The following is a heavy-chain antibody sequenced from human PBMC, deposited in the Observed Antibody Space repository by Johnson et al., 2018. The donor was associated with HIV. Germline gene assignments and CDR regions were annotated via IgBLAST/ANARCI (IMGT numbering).Heavy chain of an antibody. CDR3: AKLHCAGGVCDYDILYDAFDV. Sequence: QMQLVESGGGVVQPGRSLRLSCAASGFTFSRFGMHWVRQAPGKGLEWVADISYDGSNQYYLDSVKGRFTISRDNSKSMVYLQMISLRAEDTAVYYCAKLHCAGGVCDYDILYDAFDVWGQGTVVTVSS. D-gene: IGHD2-8*02. CDR2: ISYDGSNQ. J-gene: IGHJ3*01. CDR1: GFTFSRFG. V-gene: IGHV3-30*18.